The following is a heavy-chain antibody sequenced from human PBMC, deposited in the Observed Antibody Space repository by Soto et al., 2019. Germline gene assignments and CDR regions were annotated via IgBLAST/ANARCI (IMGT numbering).Heavy chain of an antibody. D-gene: IGHD2-2*01. CDR1: GFTFSSYG. V-gene: IGHV3-33*01. Sequence: GGSLRLSCAASGFTFSSYGMHWVRQAPGKGLEWVAVIWYDGSNKYYADSVKGRFTISRDNSKNTLYLQMNSLRAEDTAVYYCARGRYCSSTCSYYYYGMDVWGQGTTVTVSS. CDR2: IWYDGSNK. J-gene: IGHJ6*02. CDR3: ARGRYCSSTCSYYYYGMDV.